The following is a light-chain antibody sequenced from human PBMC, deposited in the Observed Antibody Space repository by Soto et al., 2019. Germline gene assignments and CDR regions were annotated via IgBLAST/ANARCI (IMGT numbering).Light chain of an antibody. CDR1: QSVSSY. Sequence: EIVLTQSPATLSLSPGDRATLSCRASQSVSSYLAWYQQKPGQAPRLLIYDASNRATGIPARFSGSGSGTDFTLTIGSLEAEDFAVYYCQQRSIWPPITFGQGTRLEFK. J-gene: IGKJ5*01. CDR2: DAS. CDR3: QQRSIWPPIT. V-gene: IGKV3-11*01.